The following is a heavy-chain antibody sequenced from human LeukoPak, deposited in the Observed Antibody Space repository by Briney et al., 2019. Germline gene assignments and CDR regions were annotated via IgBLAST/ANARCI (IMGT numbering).Heavy chain of an antibody. Sequence: SETLSLTCTVSGGSITSSSYYWGWIRQPPGKGLEWIGSIYHSGSTYDNPSLKSRVTISVDTSKNQFSLKLSSVTAADTAVYYCATGGLRWELLPFDYWGQGTLVTVSS. J-gene: IGHJ4*02. CDR2: IYHSGST. V-gene: IGHV4-39*07. D-gene: IGHD1-26*01. CDR3: ATGGLRWELLPFDY. CDR1: GGSITSSSYY.